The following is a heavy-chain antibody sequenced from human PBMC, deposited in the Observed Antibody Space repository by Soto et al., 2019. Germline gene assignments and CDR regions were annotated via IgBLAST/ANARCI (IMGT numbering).Heavy chain of an antibody. D-gene: IGHD3-22*01. Sequence: PSETLSLTCTVSGGSISSGGYYWSWIRQHPGKGLEWIGYIYYSGSTYYNPSLKSRVTISVDTSKNQFSLKLSSVTAADTAVYYCARGGDSSGYYQENYYFDYWGQGTLVTVSS. CDR1: GGSISSGGYY. CDR3: ARGGDSSGYYQENYYFDY. V-gene: IGHV4-31*03. J-gene: IGHJ4*02. CDR2: IYYSGST.